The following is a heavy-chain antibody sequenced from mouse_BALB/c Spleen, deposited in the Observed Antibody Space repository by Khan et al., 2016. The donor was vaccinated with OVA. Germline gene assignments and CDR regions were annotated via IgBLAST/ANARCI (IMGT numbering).Heavy chain of an antibody. V-gene: IGHV2-2*01. CDR1: GFSLTTYG. J-gene: IGHJ3*01. Sequence: QVQLKQSGPGLVRPSQTLSITCTVSGFSLTTYGVHWVRQSPGKGLEWLGVIRSAGKTDYNAAFIYILGITKANSKSQVFFKMNSLQADDTAMYYCARNSYMYDFTYWGQGTLVTVSA. CDR2: IRSAGKT. D-gene: IGHD2-14*01. CDR3: ARNSYMYDFTY.